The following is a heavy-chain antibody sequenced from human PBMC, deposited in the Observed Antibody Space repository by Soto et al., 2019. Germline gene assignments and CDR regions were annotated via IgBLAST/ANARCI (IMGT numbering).Heavy chain of an antibody. CDR1: GFSFSGKT. CDR2: ISSSSSYI. V-gene: IGHV3-21*01. D-gene: IGHD4-17*01. CDR3: ARVTLYGDYVGY. Sequence: GGSLRLSCAASGFSFSGKTMHWVRQAPGKGLEWVSSISSSSSYIYYADSVKGRFTISRDNAKNSLYLQMNSLRAEDTAVYYCARVTLYGDYVGYWGQGTLVTVSS. J-gene: IGHJ4*02.